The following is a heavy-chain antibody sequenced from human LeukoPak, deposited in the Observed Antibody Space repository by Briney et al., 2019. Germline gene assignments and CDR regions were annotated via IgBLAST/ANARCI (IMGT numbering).Heavy chain of an antibody. D-gene: IGHD3-16*01. J-gene: IGHJ4*02. CDR3: ARSIRDYVWGSSSYYFDY. CDR1: GGSISSYY. V-gene: IGHV4-59*01. CDR2: IYYSGST. Sequence: SETLSLTCTVSGGSISSYYWSWIRQPPGKGLEWIGYIYYSGSTNYNPSLKSRVTISVDTSKNQFSLKLSSVTAADTAVYYCARSIRDYVWGSSSYYFDYWGQGTLVTVSS.